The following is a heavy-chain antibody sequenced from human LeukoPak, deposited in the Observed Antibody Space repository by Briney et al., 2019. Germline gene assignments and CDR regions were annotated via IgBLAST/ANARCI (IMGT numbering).Heavy chain of an antibody. Sequence: SETLSLTCTVSGGSITSYYWSWIRQPPGKGLEWIGCIHYSGSTNYDPSLKSRVTISVDTSKNQFSLKLSSVTAADTAVYYCARVRDRSSYFYDLDYWGQGTLVTVSS. V-gene: IGHV4-59*01. D-gene: IGHD3-22*01. CDR2: IHYSGST. CDR1: GGSITSYY. CDR3: ARVRDRSSYFYDLDY. J-gene: IGHJ4*02.